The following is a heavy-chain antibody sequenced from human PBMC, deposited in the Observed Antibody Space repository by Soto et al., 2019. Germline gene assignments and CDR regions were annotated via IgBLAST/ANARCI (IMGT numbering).Heavy chain of an antibody. CDR2: ISAYTGDT. J-gene: IGHJ4*02. D-gene: IGHD2-15*01. Sequence: QVQLVQSGAEVKKPGASVKVSCKASVYTFGGYSLAWVRQAPGQGLEWKGWISAYTGDTLFAQKFQDKLTVTTDTSTRTAYMKLRSLRSVDTGVYFCARPSGSSGDYALPLKYWGKGTLVTVSS. V-gene: IGHV1-18*04. CDR1: VYTFGGYS. CDR3: ARPSGSSGDYALPLKY.